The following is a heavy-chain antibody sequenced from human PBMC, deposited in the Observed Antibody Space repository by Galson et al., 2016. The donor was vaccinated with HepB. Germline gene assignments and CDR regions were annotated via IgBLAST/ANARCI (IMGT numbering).Heavy chain of an antibody. CDR3: ARGLGRRGPAALDY. CDR1: GFTVSSDY. V-gene: IGHV3-53*05. CDR2: IYSGGTT. D-gene: IGHD2-2*01. J-gene: IGHJ4*02. Sequence: SLRLSCAASGFTVSSDYMSWVRQAPGKGLEWVSIIYSGGTTYYADFVKGRFTISRDNSNNTLYLQMNSLSAEDTAVYYCARGLGRRGPAALDYWGQGTRRTVS.